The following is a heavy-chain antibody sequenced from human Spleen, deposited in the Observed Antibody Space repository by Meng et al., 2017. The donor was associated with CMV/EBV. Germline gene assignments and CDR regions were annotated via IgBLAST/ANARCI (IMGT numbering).Heavy chain of an antibody. CDR2: IYYSGST. CDR3: ARGGVYCGSTSCYWGAVYYYYGMDV. V-gene: IGHV4-61*01. Sequence: SETLSLTCTVSGGSVSSGSYYWSWIRQPPGKGLEWIGYIYYSGSTNYNPSLKSRVTISVDTSKNQFSLKLSSVTAADTAVYYCARGGVYCGSTSCYWGAVYYYYGMDVWGQGTTVTVSS. CDR1: GGSVSSGSYY. D-gene: IGHD2-2*01. J-gene: IGHJ6*02.